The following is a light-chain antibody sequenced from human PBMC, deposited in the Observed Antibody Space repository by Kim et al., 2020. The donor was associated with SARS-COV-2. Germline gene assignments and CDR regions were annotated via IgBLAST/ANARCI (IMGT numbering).Light chain of an antibody. Sequence: EIVLTQSPATLSSSPGERATLSCRASQSVGSFLAWYQHKPGQAPRLLIYDVSNKAAGIPARFSGSGSGTDFTLTISSLDPEDFAIYYCQQRINWPSTFGQGTQLEIK. CDR3: QQRINWPST. CDR2: DVS. V-gene: IGKV3-11*01. CDR1: QSVGSF. J-gene: IGKJ5*01.